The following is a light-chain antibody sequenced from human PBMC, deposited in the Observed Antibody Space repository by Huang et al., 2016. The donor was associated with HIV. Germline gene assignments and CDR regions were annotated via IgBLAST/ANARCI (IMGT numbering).Light chain of an antibody. CDR1: QDINNF. J-gene: IGKJ3*01. Sequence: IRMTQSPSSLSASTGDRVTITCRANQDINNFLAWYQKRPGSVPKLLIYAASTLQRGVPSRFSGNGSDTDFTLTIGCLHSEDVATYYCQQYDIHPLTFGPGTRVDIK. CDR2: AAS. V-gene: IGKV1-8*01. CDR3: QQYDIHPLT.